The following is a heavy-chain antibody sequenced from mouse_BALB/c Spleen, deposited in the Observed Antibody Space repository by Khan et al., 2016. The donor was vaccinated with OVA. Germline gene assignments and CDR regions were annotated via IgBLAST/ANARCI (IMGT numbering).Heavy chain of an antibody. V-gene: IGHV1-18*01. J-gene: IGHJ3*01. Sequence: EVQLQESGPELVKPGTSMKISCKASGYSFTDYTMNWVKQSHGKNLEWIGLINPYNGGTSYNQKFKGKATLTVDKSSSTAYMELLSLTSEDSAVYYCARGNYDGSNSWFGYWGQGTLVTVSA. D-gene: IGHD1-1*01. CDR1: GYSFTDYT. CDR2: INPYNGGT. CDR3: ARGNYDGSNSWFGY.